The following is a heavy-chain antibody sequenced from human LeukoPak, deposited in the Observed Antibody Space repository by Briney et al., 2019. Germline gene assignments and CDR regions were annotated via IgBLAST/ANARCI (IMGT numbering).Heavy chain of an antibody. CDR3: AKVTQDSSGWYGEYFDY. V-gene: IGHV3-23*01. Sequence: GGSLRLSCAASGFTFSSYAMSWVRQAPGKGLEWVSAISGSGGSTYYADSVKGRFTTSRDNSKNTLYLQMNSLRAEDTAVYYCAKVTQDSSGWYGEYFDYWGQGTLVTVSS. J-gene: IGHJ4*02. D-gene: IGHD6-19*01. CDR1: GFTFSSYA. CDR2: ISGSGGST.